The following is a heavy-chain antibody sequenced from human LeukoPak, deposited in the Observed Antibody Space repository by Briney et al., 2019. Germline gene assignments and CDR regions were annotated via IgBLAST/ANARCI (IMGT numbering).Heavy chain of an antibody. V-gene: IGHV3-33*05. CDR2: IQSNGRNK. D-gene: IGHD2-2*01. CDR3: ARESEGGTGTSCPDY. CDR1: GFIFSSDD. Sequence: PGGSLRLSCAASGFIFSSDDMHWVRQAPGKGLEWVAGIQSNGRNKYYVDSVKGRFAISRGNSKSTLYLQVNSLRVEDTALYYCARESEGGTGTSCPDYWGQGTLATVSS. J-gene: IGHJ4*02.